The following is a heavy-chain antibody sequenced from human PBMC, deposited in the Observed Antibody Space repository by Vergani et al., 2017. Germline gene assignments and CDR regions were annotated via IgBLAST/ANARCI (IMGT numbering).Heavy chain of an antibody. V-gene: IGHV3-11*05. D-gene: IGHD6-19*01. CDR1: GFTFSSYE. Sequence: VQLVESGGGLVQPGGSLRLSCAASGFTFSSYEMSWIRQAPGKGLEWVSYISSSSSYTNYADSVKGRFTISRDNAKNSLYLQMNSLRAEDTAVYYCAREVAGVDYWGQGTLVTVSS. J-gene: IGHJ4*02. CDR2: ISSSSSYT. CDR3: AREVAGVDY.